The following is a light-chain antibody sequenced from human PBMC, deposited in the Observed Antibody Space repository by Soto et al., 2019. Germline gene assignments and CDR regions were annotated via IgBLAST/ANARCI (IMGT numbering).Light chain of an antibody. CDR2: EVS. CDR3: NSYTSSTSRPYV. Sequence: QSALTQPASVSGSPGQSITISCTGTTNDVGGYNYVSWYQQHPGKAPKLLIFEVSSRPSGVSNRFSGSKSGNMASLTISALQAEDEADYFCNSYTSSTSRPYVFGTGIKLTVL. V-gene: IGLV2-14*01. CDR1: TNDVGGYNY. J-gene: IGLJ1*01.